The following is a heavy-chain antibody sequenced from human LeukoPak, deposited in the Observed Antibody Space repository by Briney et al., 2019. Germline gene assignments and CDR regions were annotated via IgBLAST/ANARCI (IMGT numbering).Heavy chain of an antibody. CDR1: GFTFSNAW. V-gene: IGHV3-15*01. Sequence: PGGSLRLSCAASGFTFSNAWMSWVRQAPGKGLEWVGRIKSKTDGGTTDYAAPVKGRFTISRAGSKNTLYLQMNSLKTEDTAVYYCTTAIVVVPAAMPSEGDYWGQGTLVTVSS. CDR2: IKSKTDGGTT. CDR3: TTAIVVVPAAMPSEGDY. J-gene: IGHJ4*02. D-gene: IGHD2-2*01.